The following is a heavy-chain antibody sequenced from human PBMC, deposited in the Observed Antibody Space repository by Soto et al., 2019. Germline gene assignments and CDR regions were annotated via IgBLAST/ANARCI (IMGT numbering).Heavy chain of an antibody. CDR1: GFTFSSYA. CDR3: ARRIAAAGLIFDY. Sequence: GGSLRLSCAASGFTFSSYAMSWVRQAPGKGLEWVSAISGSGGSTYYADSVKGRFTISRDNSKNTLYLQMNSLRAEDTAVYYCARRIAAAGLIFDYWGQGTLVTVSS. V-gene: IGHV3-23*01. CDR2: ISGSGGST. D-gene: IGHD6-13*01. J-gene: IGHJ4*02.